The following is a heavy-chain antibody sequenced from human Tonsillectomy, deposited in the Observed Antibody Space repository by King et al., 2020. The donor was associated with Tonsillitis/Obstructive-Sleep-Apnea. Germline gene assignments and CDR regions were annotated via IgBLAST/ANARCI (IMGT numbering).Heavy chain of an antibody. CDR2: IRSKAYGGTT. D-gene: IGHD3-3*01. CDR1: GFTFGDYA. CDR3: TRARITIFGVVISPFDY. J-gene: IGHJ4*02. Sequence: VQLVESGGGLVKPGRSLRLSCTASGFTFGDYAMSWFRQAPGKGLEWVGFIRSKAYGGTTEYAASVKGRFTISRDDSKSIAYLQMNSLKTEDTAVYYCTRARITIFGVVISPFDYWGQGTLVTVSS. V-gene: IGHV3-49*05.